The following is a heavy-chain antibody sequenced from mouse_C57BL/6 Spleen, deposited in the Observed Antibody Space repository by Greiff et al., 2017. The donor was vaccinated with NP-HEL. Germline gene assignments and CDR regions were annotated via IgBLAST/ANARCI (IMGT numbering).Heavy chain of an antibody. Sequence: VQLKQSGPELVKPGASVKISCKASGYSFTGYYMNWVKQSPEKSLEWIGEINPSTGGTTYNQKFKAKATLTVDKSSSTAYMQLKSLTSEDSAVYYCARNYGSSSHWYFDVWGTGTTVTVSS. CDR3: ARNYGSSSHWYFDV. J-gene: IGHJ1*03. CDR1: GYSFTGYY. D-gene: IGHD1-1*01. CDR2: INPSTGGT. V-gene: IGHV1-42*01.